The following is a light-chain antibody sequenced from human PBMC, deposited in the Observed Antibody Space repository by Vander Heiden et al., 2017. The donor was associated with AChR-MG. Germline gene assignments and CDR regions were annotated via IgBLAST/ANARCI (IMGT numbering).Light chain of an antibody. CDR3: QAWDSSTLDV. CDR1: KLGDKY. Sequence: SYELTQPPSVSVSPGQTASITCSGDKLGDKYACWYQQKPGQSPVLVIYQDSKRPSGIPERFSGSNSGNTATLTISGTQAMYEADDYCQAWDSSTLDVFGTGTKVTGL. CDR2: QDS. J-gene: IGLJ1*01. V-gene: IGLV3-1*01.